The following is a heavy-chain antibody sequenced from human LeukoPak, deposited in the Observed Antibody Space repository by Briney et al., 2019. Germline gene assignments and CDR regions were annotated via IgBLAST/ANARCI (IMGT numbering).Heavy chain of an antibody. CDR2: ISSSGSTI. Sequence: GGSLRLSCAASGFTFSSYTMNWVRQAPGKGLEWLSYISSSGSTIYYADSVKGRFTISRDNAKNSLYLQMNSLRAEDTAVCYCARVLDYGGNWYYYYGMDVWGQGTTVTVSS. J-gene: IGHJ6*02. D-gene: IGHD4-23*01. CDR1: GFTFSSYT. CDR3: ARVLDYGGNWYYYYGMDV. V-gene: IGHV3-48*01.